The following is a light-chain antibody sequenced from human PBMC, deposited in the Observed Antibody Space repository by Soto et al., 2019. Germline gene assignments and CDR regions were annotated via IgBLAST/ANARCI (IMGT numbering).Light chain of an antibody. CDR3: QQRSKSPLT. J-gene: IGKJ4*01. CDR1: QSVSTS. CDR2: DAA. Sequence: EIVLTQSPVTLSLSPGERATLSCRASQSVSTSLDWYQQKPGQSPRLLIYDAAHRATGIAVRFSGGGSGTDFTLIISSLEPEDSAVYYCQQRSKSPLTFGGGTKVEIK. V-gene: IGKV3-11*01.